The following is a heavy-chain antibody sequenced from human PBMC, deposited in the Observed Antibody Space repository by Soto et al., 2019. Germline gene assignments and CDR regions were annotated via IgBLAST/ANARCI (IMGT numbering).Heavy chain of an antibody. J-gene: IGHJ6*02. Sequence: EESLKISCKGSGYSFTSYWIGWVRQMPGKGLEWMGIIYPGDSDTRYSPPFQGQVTISADKSISTAYLQWSSLKASDTAMYYCARHYCSSTSCYPVYYYYYGMDVWGQGTTVTVSS. CDR3: ARHYCSSTSCYPVYYYYYGMDV. CDR1: GYSFTSYW. V-gene: IGHV5-51*01. CDR2: IYPGDSDT. D-gene: IGHD2-2*01.